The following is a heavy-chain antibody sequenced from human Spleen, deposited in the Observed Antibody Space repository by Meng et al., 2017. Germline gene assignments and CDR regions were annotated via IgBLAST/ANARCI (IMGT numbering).Heavy chain of an antibody. CDR2: TNSDGSIT. V-gene: IGHV3-74*01. CDR1: GFPLVGHW. Sequence: VQLVESGGDLVHLGRALRLSCGASGFPLVGHWVHWVRQVPGEGLSWVSRTNSDGSITNYAVSVRGRFTISRDDAKNTVCLQMNSLRVEDTAVYYCARDFGGWYDVWGQGTLVTVSS. J-gene: IGHJ5*02. CDR3: ARDFGGWYDV. D-gene: IGHD3-3*01.